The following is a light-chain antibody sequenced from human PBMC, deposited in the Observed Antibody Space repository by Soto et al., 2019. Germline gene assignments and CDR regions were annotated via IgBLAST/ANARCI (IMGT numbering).Light chain of an antibody. CDR2: EVR. J-gene: IGLJ3*02. CDR1: SSDVGGYNY. CDR3: RSYATSRTRPWV. V-gene: IGLV2-14*01. Sequence: QSVLTQPASVSGSPGQSITISCTGTSSDVGGYNYVSWYQHHPGKAPKLMIYEVRNRPSGVSNRFSGSKSGNTASLTISGLQAEDEADYYCRSYATSRTRPWVFGGGTKLTVL.